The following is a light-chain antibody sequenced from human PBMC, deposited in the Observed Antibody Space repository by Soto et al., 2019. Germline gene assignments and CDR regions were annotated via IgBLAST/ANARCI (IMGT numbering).Light chain of an antibody. CDR2: GAS. V-gene: IGKV3-20*01. CDR3: QQYDSSPLCT. CDR1: QSTIY. Sequence: EIVLTQSPGTLSLSPGERATLSCRASQSTIYLAWYQQKPGQAPRLLIYGASSRATGIPDRFSGSGSGTDFTLTISRLEPEDFAVYYCQQYDSSPLCTFGQGTRLEIK. J-gene: IGKJ5*01.